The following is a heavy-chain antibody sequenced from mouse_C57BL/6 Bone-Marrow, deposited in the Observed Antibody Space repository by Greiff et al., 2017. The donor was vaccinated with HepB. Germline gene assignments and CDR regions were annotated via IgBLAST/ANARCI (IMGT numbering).Heavy chain of an antibody. V-gene: IGHV1-55*01. CDR1: GYTFTSYW. D-gene: IGHD1-1*01. J-gene: IGHJ1*03. Sequence: QVQLKQPGAELVKPGASVKMSCKASGYTFTSYWITWVKQRPGQGLEWIGDIYPGSGSTNYNEKFKSKATLTVDTSSSTAYMQLSSLTSEDSAVYYCARKFTTDWYFDVWGTGTTVTVSS. CDR3: ARKFTTDWYFDV. CDR2: IYPGSGST.